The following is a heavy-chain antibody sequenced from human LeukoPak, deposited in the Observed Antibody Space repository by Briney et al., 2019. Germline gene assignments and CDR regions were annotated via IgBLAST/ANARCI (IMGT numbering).Heavy chain of an antibody. D-gene: IGHD2-15*01. V-gene: IGHV3-21*01. J-gene: IGHJ5*02. CDR3: ARGSEYCSGGTCYLNWFDP. Sequence: GGSLRLSCAASGFTFSSYTMNWVRQAPGKGLEWVSSISSSSRYIYYADSVRGQFTISRDNAKNSLYLQMNSLRAEDKAVYYCARGSEYCSGGTCYLNWFDPWGQGTLVTVSS. CDR2: ISSSSRYI. CDR1: GFTFSSYT.